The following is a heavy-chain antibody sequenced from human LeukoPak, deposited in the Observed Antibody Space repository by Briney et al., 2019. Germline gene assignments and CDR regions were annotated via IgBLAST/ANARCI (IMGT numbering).Heavy chain of an antibody. D-gene: IGHD1-26*01. J-gene: IGHJ6*02. CDR3: ARGGLRIRWEPYYYYGMDV. V-gene: IGHV4-59*01. CDR2: IYYSGST. CDR1: GGSISSYD. Sequence: PSETLSLTCTVSGGSISSYDWSWIRQPPGKGLEWIGYIYYSGSTNYNPSLKSRVTISVDTSKNQFSLKLSSVTAADTAVYYCARGGLRIRWEPYYYYGMDVWGQGTTVTVSS.